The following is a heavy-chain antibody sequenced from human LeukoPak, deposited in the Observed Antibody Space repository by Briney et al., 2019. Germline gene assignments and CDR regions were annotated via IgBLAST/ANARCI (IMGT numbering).Heavy chain of an antibody. D-gene: IGHD3-10*01. CDR1: GFTFSASY. V-gene: IGHV3-9*01. Sequence: GGSLRLSCAASGFTFSASYMTWVRQAPGKGLEWVSGMSWNSGSIDYADSVKGRFTISRDNAKNSLYLQMNSLIAEDTAFYYCAKDTTYYYDSGSYYNYWGQGTLVTVSS. J-gene: IGHJ4*02. CDR3: AKDTTYYYDSGSYYNY. CDR2: MSWNSGSI.